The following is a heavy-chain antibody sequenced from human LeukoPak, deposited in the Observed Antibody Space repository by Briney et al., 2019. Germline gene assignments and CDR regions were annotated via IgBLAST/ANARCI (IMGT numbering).Heavy chain of an antibody. Sequence: PSQTLSLTCTVSGGSISSGGYYWSWIRQHPGKGLEWIGYIYYSGSTYYNPSLKSPVTISVDTSKNQFSLKLSSVTAADTAVYYCARGRLTTIPDAFDIWGQGTMVTVSS. V-gene: IGHV4-31*01. CDR2: IYYSGST. CDR3: ARGRLTTIPDAFDI. D-gene: IGHD4-17*01. J-gene: IGHJ3*02. CDR1: GGSISSGGYY.